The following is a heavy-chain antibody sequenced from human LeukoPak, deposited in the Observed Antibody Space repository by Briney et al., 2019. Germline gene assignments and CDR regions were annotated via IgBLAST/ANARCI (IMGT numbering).Heavy chain of an antibody. Sequence: SETLSLTCAVSGGSISSSNWWSWVRQPPGKGLEWIGEIYHSGSTNYNPSLKSRVTISVDKSKNQFSLKLSSVTAADTAVYYCARHLREHYYLNWFDPWGQGTLVTVSS. D-gene: IGHD2/OR15-2a*01. CDR3: ARHLREHYYLNWFDP. CDR1: GGSISSSNW. V-gene: IGHV4-4*02. J-gene: IGHJ5*02. CDR2: IYHSGST.